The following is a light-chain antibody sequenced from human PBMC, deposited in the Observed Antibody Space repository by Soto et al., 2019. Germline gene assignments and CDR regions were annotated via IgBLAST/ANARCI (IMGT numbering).Light chain of an antibody. V-gene: IGKV3-15*01. CDR1: HHVATN. J-gene: IGKJ1*01. CDR2: GAS. CDR3: QQYTARPAWT. Sequence: EIVMTQPPVTLSVSPGERATLSCRASHHVATNLAWYQQKPGQAPRLLIYGASTRATGISARFSGSGSGTEFTLTISSLQSDDFAVYCCQQYTARPAWTFGQGTKV.